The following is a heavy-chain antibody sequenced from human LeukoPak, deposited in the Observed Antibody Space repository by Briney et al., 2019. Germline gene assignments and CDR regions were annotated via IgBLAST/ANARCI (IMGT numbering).Heavy chain of an antibody. CDR3: ARQGSSSTSWQTIDY. Sequence: GESLKISCKGSGYTFTNHWIAWVRQMRGKGLECMGIINPVDSETRYSPSFQGQVTISVEKSITTASLQWSSLRASDTAMYYCARQGSSSTSWQTIDYWGQGTLVTVSS. V-gene: IGHV5-51*01. J-gene: IGHJ4*02. CDR1: GYTFTNHW. CDR2: INPVDSET. D-gene: IGHD2-2*01.